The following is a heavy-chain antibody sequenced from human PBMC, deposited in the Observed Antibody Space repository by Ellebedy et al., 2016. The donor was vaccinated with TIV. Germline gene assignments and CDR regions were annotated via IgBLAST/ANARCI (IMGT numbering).Heavy chain of an antibody. Sequence: GGSLRLSCGASGFSFSSYWMNRVRQAPGKGLEWVANIRQDGSEKYYVDSVKGRFTISRDNSKNTLYLQMNSLRAEDTAVYYCAKDTTNWNYGYWGQGTLVTVSS. CDR2: IRQDGSEK. J-gene: IGHJ4*02. CDR3: AKDTTNWNYGY. V-gene: IGHV3-7*03. D-gene: IGHD1-7*01. CDR1: GFSFSSYW.